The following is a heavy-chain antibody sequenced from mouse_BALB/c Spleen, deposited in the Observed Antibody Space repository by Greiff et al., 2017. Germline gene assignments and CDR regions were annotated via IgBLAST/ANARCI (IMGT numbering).Heavy chain of an antibody. V-gene: IGHV5-6-4*01. Sequence: DVMLVESGGGLVKPGGSLKLSCAASGFTFSSYTMSWVRQTPEKRLEWVATISSGGSYTYYPDSVKGRFTISRDNAKNTLYLQMSSLKSEDTAMYYCTRGGDYGNYSYYFDYWGQGTTLTVSS. D-gene: IGHD2-1*01. J-gene: IGHJ2*01. CDR1: GFTFSSYT. CDR2: ISSGGSYT. CDR3: TRGGDYGNYSYYFDY.